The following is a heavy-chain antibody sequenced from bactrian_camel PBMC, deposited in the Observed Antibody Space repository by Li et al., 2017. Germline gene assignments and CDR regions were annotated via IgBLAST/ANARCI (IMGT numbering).Heavy chain of an antibody. V-gene: IGHV3S40*01. Sequence: VQLVESGGGLVQPGDSLRLTCVVSGFRFGGHDMTWVRQAPGKGREWVASIDSGGSTTYYADSVRGRFTISEDDALNTVYLQMNNLKPEDAAVYYCAADRRWRCAGWSRPSQFGHWCQGTQVTVS. D-gene: IGHD6*01. CDR3: AADRRWRCAGWSRPSQFGH. CDR1: GFRFGGHD. CDR2: IDSGGSTT. J-gene: IGHJ4*01.